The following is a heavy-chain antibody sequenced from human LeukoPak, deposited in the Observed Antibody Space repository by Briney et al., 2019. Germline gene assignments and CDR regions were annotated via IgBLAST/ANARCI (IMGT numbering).Heavy chain of an antibody. Sequence: GGSLRLSCAASGFTFSSYEMNWVRQAPGKGLEWVSYISSSGSTIYYADSVKGRFTISRDNAKNSLYLQMNSLRAEDTAVYYCARDRIVVVPAPPGWFDPWGQGTLVTVSS. CDR2: ISSSGSTI. D-gene: IGHD2-2*01. J-gene: IGHJ5*02. CDR3: ARDRIVVVPAPPGWFDP. CDR1: GFTFSSYE. V-gene: IGHV3-48*03.